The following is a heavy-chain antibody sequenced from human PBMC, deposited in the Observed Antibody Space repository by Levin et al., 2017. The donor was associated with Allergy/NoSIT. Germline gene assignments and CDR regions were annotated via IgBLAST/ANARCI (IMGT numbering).Heavy chain of an antibody. J-gene: IGHJ6*02. CDR1: GGSISSESYY. CDR2: IYYSGSA. D-gene: IGHD2/OR15-2a*01. Sequence: SETLSLTCTVSGGSISSESYYWAWIRQPPGTGLEWIGSIYYSGSAYYNPSLKSRVTISVDTSKNQFSLRLNSVTAADTAVYYCAGEPNSPYYSHYGLDVWGQGTTVTVS. CDR3: AGEPNSPYYSHYGLDV. V-gene: IGHV4-39*07.